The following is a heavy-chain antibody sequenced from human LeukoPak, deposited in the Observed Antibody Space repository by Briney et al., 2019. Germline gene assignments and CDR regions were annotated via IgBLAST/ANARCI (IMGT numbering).Heavy chain of an antibody. J-gene: IGHJ6*03. Sequence: SETLSLTCTVSGGSISSYYWSWIRQPPGKGLEWIGYIYYSGSTNHNPSLKSRVTISVDTSKNQFSLKLSSVTAADTAVYYCARTTEGGYTYDYFYYYYMDVWGKGTTVTIS. D-gene: IGHD5-18*01. CDR1: GGSISSYY. CDR3: ARTTEGGYTYDYFYYYYMDV. V-gene: IGHV4-59*01. CDR2: IYYSGST.